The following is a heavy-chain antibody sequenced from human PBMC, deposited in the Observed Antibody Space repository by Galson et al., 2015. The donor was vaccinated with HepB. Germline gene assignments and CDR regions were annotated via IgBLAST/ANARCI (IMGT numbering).Heavy chain of an antibody. D-gene: IGHD2-2*02. V-gene: IGHV1-2*02. CDR3: AREASSCSSTSCYRTSDYYYMDV. Sequence: SVKVSCKASEYTFTGYYMHWVRQAPGQGLEWMGWINPNSGGTNYAQKFQGRVTMTRDTSISTAYMELSRLRSDDTAVYYCAREASSCSSTSCYRTSDYYYMDVWGKGTTVTVSS. CDR2: INPNSGGT. CDR1: EYTFTGYY. J-gene: IGHJ6*03.